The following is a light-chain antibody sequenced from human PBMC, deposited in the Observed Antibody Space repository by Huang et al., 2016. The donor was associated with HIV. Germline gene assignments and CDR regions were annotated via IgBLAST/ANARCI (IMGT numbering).Light chain of an antibody. CDR1: QSLLQSNGYNY. J-gene: IGKJ4*01. V-gene: IGKV2-28*01. CDR3: MQTLQTPLT. CDR2: LGY. Sequence: DIVMTQSPLSLPVTPGEPASISCRSSQSLLQSNGYNYLDWYLQKPGQSPQLLIYLGYNRASGVRDRFSGSGAGTAFTLKISRVEAEDVGVYYCMQTLQTPLTFGGGTKVEIK.